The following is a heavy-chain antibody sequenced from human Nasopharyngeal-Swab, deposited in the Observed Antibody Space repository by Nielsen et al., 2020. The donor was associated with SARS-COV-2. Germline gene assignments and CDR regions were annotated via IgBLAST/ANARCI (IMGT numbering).Heavy chain of an antibody. Sequence: SGPTLVKPTQTRTLTCTFSGFSLSTSGVGVGWIRQPPGKALEWLALIYWDDDKRYSPSLKSRLTITKDTSKNQVVLTMTNMDPVDTATYYCAHSAAYYYDSSGYYPEGFDYWGQGTLVTVSS. J-gene: IGHJ4*02. V-gene: IGHV2-5*02. CDR3: AHSAAYYYDSSGYYPEGFDY. CDR1: GFSLSTSGVG. D-gene: IGHD3-22*01. CDR2: IYWDDDK.